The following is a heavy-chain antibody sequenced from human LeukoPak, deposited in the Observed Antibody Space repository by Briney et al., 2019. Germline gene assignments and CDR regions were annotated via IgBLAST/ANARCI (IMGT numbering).Heavy chain of an antibody. CDR1: GFTFSSYS. V-gene: IGHV3-21*01. Sequence: GGSLRLSCAASGFTFSSYSMNWVRQAPGKGLEWVSSISSSSSYIYYADSVKGRFTISRDNSKNTLYLQMNSLRAEDTAVYYCASQGLGYYGSGSSVAFDIWGQGTMVTVSS. CDR3: ASQGLGYYGSGSSVAFDI. J-gene: IGHJ3*02. D-gene: IGHD3-10*01. CDR2: ISSSSSYI.